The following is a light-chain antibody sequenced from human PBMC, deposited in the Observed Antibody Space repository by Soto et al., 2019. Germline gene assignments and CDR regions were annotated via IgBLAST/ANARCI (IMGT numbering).Light chain of an antibody. Sequence: QSALTQPRSVSGSTRQSVTISCTGTSREVGCCNYVSGTQQHQGNAPTHMIYDVTTRPSGVPDRFCGSKSGNTASLTITGLQAKDGADYYCSSHAGSSVVFGSGTKATVL. J-gene: IGLJ1*01. CDR1: SREVGCCNY. CDR2: DVT. CDR3: SSHAGSSVV. V-gene: IGLV2-11*01.